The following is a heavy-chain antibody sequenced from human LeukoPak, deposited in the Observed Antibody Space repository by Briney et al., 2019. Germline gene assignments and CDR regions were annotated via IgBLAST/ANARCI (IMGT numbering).Heavy chain of an antibody. V-gene: IGHV3-33*01. D-gene: IGHD5-18*01. J-gene: IGHJ4*02. CDR3: GASTPDTSMVTFDY. CDR1: GLSFSSYG. Sequence: WGSPTLSCAAYGLSFSSYGTHWVRQAPGKGLEWVGVIRYDGSNKYYADSVKGRFTISRDNTKNKLYLQMLSLGAEAEAVDYCGASTPDTSMVTFDYWGQGTLVTVSS. CDR2: IRYDGSNK.